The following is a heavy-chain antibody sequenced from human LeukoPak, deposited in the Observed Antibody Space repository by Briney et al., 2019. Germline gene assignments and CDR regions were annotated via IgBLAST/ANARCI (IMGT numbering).Heavy chain of an antibody. V-gene: IGHV3-30*18. J-gene: IGHJ4*02. CDR3: AKGNGYSYGSNY. CDR1: GFTFSSYG. Sequence: GGSLRLSCAASGFTFSSYGMHWVRQAPGKGLEWVAVISYDGSNKYYADSVKGRFTISRDNSKNTLYLQMNSLRAEDTAVYYCAKGNGYSYGSNYWGQGTLVTVSS. D-gene: IGHD5-18*01. CDR2: ISYDGSNK.